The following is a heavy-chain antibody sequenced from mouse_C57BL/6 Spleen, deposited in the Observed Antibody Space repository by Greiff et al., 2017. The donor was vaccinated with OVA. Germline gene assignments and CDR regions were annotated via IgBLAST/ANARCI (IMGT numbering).Heavy chain of an antibody. CDR1: GYTFTSYW. J-gene: IGHJ4*01. V-gene: IGHV1-52*01. Sequence: QVQLQQPGAELVRPGSSVKLSCKASGYTFTSYWMPWVKQRPIQGLEWIGNIDPSDSETHYNQKFKDKATLTVDKSSSTAYMQLSSLTSEDSAVYSCARQLRFTRVAMDYWGQGTSVTVSS. CDR2: IDPSDSET. CDR3: ARQLRFTRVAMDY. D-gene: IGHD3-2*02.